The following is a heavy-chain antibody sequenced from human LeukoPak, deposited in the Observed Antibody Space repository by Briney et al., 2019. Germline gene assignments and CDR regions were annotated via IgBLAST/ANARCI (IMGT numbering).Heavy chain of an antibody. D-gene: IGHD5-18*01. CDR3: ARVTFGGFSYGRSDN. Sequence: GGSLRLSRVASGFSFSSHSMNWVRQAPGKGLEWISYTDSSSATKYYADSVKGRFTISRDNVQNSLYLQMNSLRAEDTAVYYCARVTFGGFSYGRSDNWGQGTLVTVSS. J-gene: IGHJ4*02. CDR2: TDSSSATK. V-gene: IGHV3-48*01. CDR1: GFSFSSHS.